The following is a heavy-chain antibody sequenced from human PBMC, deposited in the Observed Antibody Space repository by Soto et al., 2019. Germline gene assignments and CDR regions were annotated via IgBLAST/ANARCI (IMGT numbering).Heavy chain of an antibody. CDR2: IYHSGST. CDR1: GGSISSSNW. D-gene: IGHD6-13*01. CDR3: VIATYISLKATVDY. Sequence: QVQLQESGPGLVKPSGTLSLTCAVSGGSISSSNWWSWVRQPPGKGLEWIGEIYHSGSTNYNPSLKRRVPISVVKSMNLFSLKLSSVTAADTAVHYCVIATYISLKATVDYWGQGTLVTVSS. V-gene: IGHV4-4*02. J-gene: IGHJ4*02.